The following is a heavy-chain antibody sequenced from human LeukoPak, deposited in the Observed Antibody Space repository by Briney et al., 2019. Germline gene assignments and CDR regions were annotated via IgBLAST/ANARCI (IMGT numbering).Heavy chain of an antibody. D-gene: IGHD3-10*01. CDR2: ISWNSGSI. J-gene: IGHJ4*02. V-gene: IGHV3-9*01. CDR3: AKDSTRGDFDF. Sequence: GRSLRLSCLASGFTFADYAIHWVRQGPGKGLEWVSGISWNSGSIGYADSVKGRFTISRDNAKNSLYLQMNSLRSEDTALYDCAKDSTRGDFDFWGQGTLVTVSS. CDR1: GFTFADYA.